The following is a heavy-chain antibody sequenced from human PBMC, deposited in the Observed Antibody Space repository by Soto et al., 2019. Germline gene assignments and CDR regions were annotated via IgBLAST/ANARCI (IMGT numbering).Heavy chain of an antibody. CDR2: IYHSGST. CDR1: GGSISSSNW. CDR3: ARYYGDSPVYYFDY. Sequence: QVQLQESDPGLVKPSGTLSLTCAVSGGSISSSNWWTWVRQPPGNGLEWIGEIYHSGSTNYNPSLKSRVTISVDKSKNEFSLTLTSVTAADTAMYYCARYYGDSPVYYFDYWGQGTLVTVSS. V-gene: IGHV4-4*02. D-gene: IGHD4-17*01. J-gene: IGHJ4*02.